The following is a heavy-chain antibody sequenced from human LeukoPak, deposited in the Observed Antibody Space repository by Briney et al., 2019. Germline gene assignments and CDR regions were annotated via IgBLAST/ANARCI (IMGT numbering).Heavy chain of an antibody. CDR3: ARAGIDNALDP. J-gene: IGHJ5*02. CDR1: GYTFSKYG. D-gene: IGHD2-2*01. CDR2: IWYDGSNK. V-gene: IGHV3-33*01. Sequence: GGSLRLSCAATGYTFSKYGMNWVRQAPGKGLEWVAIIWYDGSNKYFADSVMGRFTISKDNSRNTVYLQMNSLRIEDTAVYRCARAGIDNALDPWGPGTQVTVSS.